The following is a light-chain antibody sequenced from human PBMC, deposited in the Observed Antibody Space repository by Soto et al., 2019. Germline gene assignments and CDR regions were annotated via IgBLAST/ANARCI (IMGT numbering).Light chain of an antibody. CDR1: SSDVGGYNY. V-gene: IGLV2-14*03. CDR3: SSYTTSNTRQIV. CDR2: DVS. Sequence: HSVLTQPPSVSGSPGQSITISCTGTSSDVGGYNYVSWYQHHPGKAPKLMIYDVSNRPSGVSNRFSGSKSGNTASLTISGLQPEDEADYYCSSYTTSNTRQIVFGTGTRSPS. J-gene: IGLJ1*01.